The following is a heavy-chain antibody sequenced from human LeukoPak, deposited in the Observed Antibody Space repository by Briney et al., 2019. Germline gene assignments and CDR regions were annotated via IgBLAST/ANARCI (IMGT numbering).Heavy chain of an antibody. D-gene: IGHD6-19*01. V-gene: IGHV1-18*01. CDR3: ARGDIEGYSSGWAEFYYYGMDV. CDR2: INAYNGNT. J-gene: IGHJ6*02. Sequence: ASVKVSCKASGYTFSSYGISWVRQAPGQGLEWMGWINAYNGNTNYAQKLQGRVTMTTDTSTSTAYMELSRLRSDDTAVYYCARGDIEGYSSGWAEFYYYGMDVWGQGTTVTVSS. CDR1: GYTFSSYG.